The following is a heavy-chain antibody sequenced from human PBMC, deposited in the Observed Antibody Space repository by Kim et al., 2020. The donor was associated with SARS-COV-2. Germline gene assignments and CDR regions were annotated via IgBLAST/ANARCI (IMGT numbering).Heavy chain of an antibody. CDR1: GYTFTSYG. CDR2: ISAYNGNT. D-gene: IGHD3-10*01. Sequence: ASVKVSCKASGYTFTSYGISWVRQAPGQGLEWMGWISAYNGNTNYAQKLQGRVTMTTDTSTSTAYMELRSLRSDDTAVYYCARGVDPDLWFGDKGGSPDFDYWGQGTLVTVSS. J-gene: IGHJ4*02. CDR3: ARGVDPDLWFGDKGGSPDFDY. V-gene: IGHV1-18*04.